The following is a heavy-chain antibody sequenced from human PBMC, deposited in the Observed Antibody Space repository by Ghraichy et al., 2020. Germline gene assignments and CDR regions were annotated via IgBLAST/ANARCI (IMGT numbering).Heavy chain of an antibody. J-gene: IGHJ4*02. CDR2: INHSGST. D-gene: IGHD2-15*01. CDR1: GGSFSGYY. CDR3: ARTRIDCSGGSCYRYFDY. Sequence: SETLSLTCAVYGGSFSGYYWSWIRQPPGKGLEWIGEINHSGSTNYNPSLKSRVTISVDTSKNQFSLKLSSVTAADTAVYYCARTRIDCSGGSCYRYFDYWGQGTLVTVSS. V-gene: IGHV4-34*01.